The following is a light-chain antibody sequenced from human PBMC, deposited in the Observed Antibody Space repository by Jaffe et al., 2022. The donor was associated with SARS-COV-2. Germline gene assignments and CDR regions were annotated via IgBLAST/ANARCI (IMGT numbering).Light chain of an antibody. V-gene: IGLV2-14*01. CDR1: SSDVGGYNS. CDR2: DVT. J-gene: IGLJ2*01. Sequence: QSALTQPASVSGSPGQSITISCSGTSSDVGGYNSVSWYQQHPGKAPKLMIYDVTNRPSGVSSRFSGSKSGNTASLTISGLQAEDEADYYCSSYTTRTTVVFGGGTKVAVL. CDR3: SSYTTRTTVV.